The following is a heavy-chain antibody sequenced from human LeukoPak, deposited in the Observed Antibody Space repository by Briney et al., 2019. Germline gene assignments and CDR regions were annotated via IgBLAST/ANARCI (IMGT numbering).Heavy chain of an antibody. CDR1: GGSISSYY. CDR3: ARETSQRGAHYMDV. CDR2: IYYSGYT. V-gene: IGHV4-59*01. J-gene: IGHJ6*03. D-gene: IGHD3-16*01. Sequence: SETLSLTCTVSGGSISSYYWSWIRQPPGKGLKWIGNIYYSGYTTYSPSLRSRVTISVDTSKNQFSLKLSSVTAADTAVYYCARETSQRGAHYMDVWGKGTTITISS.